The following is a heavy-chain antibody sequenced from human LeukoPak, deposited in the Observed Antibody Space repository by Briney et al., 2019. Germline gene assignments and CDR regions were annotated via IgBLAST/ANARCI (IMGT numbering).Heavy chain of an antibody. CDR1: GGSVSSGSYY. CDR3: ARASRAYDYVWGSYRYLDY. J-gene: IGHJ4*02. V-gene: IGHV4-61*01. D-gene: IGHD3-16*02. Sequence: SETLSLTCTVSGGSVSSGSYYWSWIRQPLGKGLEWIGYIYYSGSTNYNPSLKSRVTISVDTSKNQFSLKLSSVTAADTAVYYCARASRAYDYVWGSYRYLDYWGQGTLVTVSS. CDR2: IYYSGST.